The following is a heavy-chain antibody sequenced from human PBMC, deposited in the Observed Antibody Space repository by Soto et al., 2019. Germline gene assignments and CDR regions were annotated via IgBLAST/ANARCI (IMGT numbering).Heavy chain of an antibody. J-gene: IGHJ5*02. CDR1: GGSISSYY. CDR2: IYYSGST. D-gene: IGHD3-3*01. Sequence: SETLSLTCTVSGGSISSYYWSWIRQPPGKGLEWIGYIYYSGSTNYNPSLKSRVNISVDTSKNQFSLKLSSVTAADTAVFYCARHGRGHDFWSGYYAWFDPWGQGTLVTVSS. CDR3: ARHGRGHDFWSGYYAWFDP. V-gene: IGHV4-59*08.